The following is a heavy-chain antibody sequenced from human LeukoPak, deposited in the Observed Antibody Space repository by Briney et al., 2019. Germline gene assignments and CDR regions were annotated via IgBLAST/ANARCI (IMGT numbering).Heavy chain of an antibody. D-gene: IGHD2-21*02. J-gene: IGHJ4*02. CDR1: GYTFTSYG. CDR2: ISAYNGNT. V-gene: IGHV1-18*01. CDR3: ARDIVVVTARLNPFDY. Sequence: ASETVSCKASGYTFTSYGISWVRQAPGQGLEWMGWISAYNGNTNYAQKLHGRVDMATDTSTSTAYMELRSLRSDDTAVYYCARDIVVVTARLNPFDYWGQGTLVTASS.